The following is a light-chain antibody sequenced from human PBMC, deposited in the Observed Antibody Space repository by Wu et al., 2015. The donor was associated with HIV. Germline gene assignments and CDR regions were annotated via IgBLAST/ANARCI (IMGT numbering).Light chain of an antibody. J-gene: IGKJ1*01. V-gene: IGKV1-27*01. CDR3: QQCYSYPQWT. CDR2: AAS. Sequence: DIQMTQSPSSLSASVGDRVTITCRASQGISNFLAWYQQKPGTPPKVLIYAASTLQSGVPSRFSGSGSGTDFTLTISCLQSEDFATYYCQQCYSYPQWTFGQGTKVEIK. CDR1: QGISNF.